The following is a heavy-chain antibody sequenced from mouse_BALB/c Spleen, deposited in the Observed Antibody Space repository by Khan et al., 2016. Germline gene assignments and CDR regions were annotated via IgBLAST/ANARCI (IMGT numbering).Heavy chain of an antibody. CDR1: GYSFIGYF. CDR2: INPYNGDT. J-gene: IGHJ4*01. V-gene: IGHV1-20*02. CDR3: ARDYGSPRGAMDY. Sequence: EVQLQESGPELVKPGASVKISCKASGYSFIGYFMNWVMQSHGKSLEWIGRINPYNGDTFYNQKFKGKATLTVDKSYSTAHMELRSLASEDSAVYYCARDYGSPRGAMDYWGQGTSVTVSS. D-gene: IGHD1-1*01.